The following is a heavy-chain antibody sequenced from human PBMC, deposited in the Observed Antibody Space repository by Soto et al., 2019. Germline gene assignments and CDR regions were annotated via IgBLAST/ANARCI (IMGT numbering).Heavy chain of an antibody. D-gene: IGHD2-21*01. CDR3: VRSGTARLLRHSWIDT. CDR2: ITTSSAYI. CDR1: GFTFNTYD. Sequence: EVQLVECGGGLVKPGGSLRLSCAASGFTFNTYDMNWVRQAPGKGLEWVSSITTSSAYIYYADSLKGRITISRDNAKNSLCLQMNSLRAEDTAVYYCVRSGTARLLRHSWIDTWGQGTLVTVSS. V-gene: IGHV3-21*01. J-gene: IGHJ5*02.